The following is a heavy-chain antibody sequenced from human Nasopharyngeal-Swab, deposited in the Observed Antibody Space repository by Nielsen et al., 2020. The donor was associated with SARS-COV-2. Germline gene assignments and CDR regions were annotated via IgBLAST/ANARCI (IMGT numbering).Heavy chain of an antibody. J-gene: IGHJ4*02. Sequence: ASVKVSCKASGYTFTSYYMHWVRQAPGQGLEWMGIINPSGGSTSYAQKFQGRVTMTRDTSTSTVYMELSSLRSEDTAVYYCARDRGRGVIITNPMYYFDYWAREPWSPSPQ. CDR1: GYTFTSYY. D-gene: IGHD3-10*01. CDR2: INPSGGST. V-gene: IGHV1-46*01. CDR3: ARDRGRGVIITNPMYYFDY.